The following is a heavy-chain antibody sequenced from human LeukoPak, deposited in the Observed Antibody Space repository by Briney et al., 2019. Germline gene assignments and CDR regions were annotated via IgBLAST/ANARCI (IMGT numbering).Heavy chain of an antibody. CDR2: IYYSGST. CDR3: ARDRSIAAAADPIFDY. CDR1: GGSISSSSYY. V-gene: IGHV4-39*07. D-gene: IGHD6-13*01. Sequence: SETLSLTCTVSGGSISSSSYYWGWIRQPPGKGLEWIGSIYYSGSTYYNPSLKSRVTISVDTSKNQFSLQLNSVTPEDTAVYYCARDRSIAAAADPIFDYWGQGTLVTVSS. J-gene: IGHJ4*02.